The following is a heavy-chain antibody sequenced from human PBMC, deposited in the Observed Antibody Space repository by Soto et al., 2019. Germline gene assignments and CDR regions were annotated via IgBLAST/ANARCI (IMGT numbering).Heavy chain of an antibody. CDR3: AREGGRAVAGPER. V-gene: IGHV4-31*03. D-gene: IGHD6-19*01. J-gene: IGHJ4*02. Sequence: QVQLQESGPGLVKPSQTLSLTCTVSGGSISSGGYSWSWIRQHPGKGLEWIGYFYYSGSTYYNPSRMSGVNISVDTSKNQFSLKLSCVTAVDTAGEYCAREGGRAVAGPERWGQGTLVTVS. CDR1: GGSISSGGYS. CDR2: FYYSGST.